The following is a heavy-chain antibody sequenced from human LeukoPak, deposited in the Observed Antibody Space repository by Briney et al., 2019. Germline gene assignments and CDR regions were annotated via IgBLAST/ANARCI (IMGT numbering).Heavy chain of an antibody. J-gene: IGHJ4*02. Sequence: GGSLRLSCAASGFTVSSNYMSWVRQAPGKGLEWVSVIYSGGSTYYADSVKGRLTISRDNSKNTVSLLTNRLRVDDTAVYYCAKDWDSGSSGLTYWGQGTLVSVSS. V-gene: IGHV3-53*01. CDR2: IYSGGST. CDR3: AKDWDSGSSGLTY. D-gene: IGHD1-26*01. CDR1: GFTVSSNY.